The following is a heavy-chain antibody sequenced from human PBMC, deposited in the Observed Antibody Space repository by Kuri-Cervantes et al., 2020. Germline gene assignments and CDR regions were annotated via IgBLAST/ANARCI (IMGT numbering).Heavy chain of an antibody. Sequence: SQTLSLTCAVSGYSISSGYYWGWIRQPPGKGLEWIGSIYHSGSTYYNPSLKSRVTISVDTSKNQFSLKLSSVTAADTAVYYCARHFDPEQWLASNWFDPWGQGTLVTVSS. CDR2: IYHSGST. D-gene: IGHD6-19*01. CDR3: ARHFDPEQWLASNWFDP. J-gene: IGHJ5*02. V-gene: IGHV4-38-2*01. CDR1: GYSISSGYY.